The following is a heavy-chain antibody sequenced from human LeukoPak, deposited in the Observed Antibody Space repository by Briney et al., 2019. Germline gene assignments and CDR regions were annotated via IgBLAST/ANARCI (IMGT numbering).Heavy chain of an antibody. CDR2: ISGNSDRI. V-gene: IGHV3-23*01. D-gene: IGHD2-21*02. CDR3: AKDGPSCGGACSQGYFDL. CDR1: GCTFSSYA. J-gene: IGHJ2*01. Sequence: PGGSLRLSCSASGCTFSSYAMTWVRQAPGKGLEWVSVISGNSDRIFYADSVKGRFTISRDNSRNTLFLQMNSLRAEDTAVYFCAKDGPSCGGACSQGYFDLWGRGTLVTVSS.